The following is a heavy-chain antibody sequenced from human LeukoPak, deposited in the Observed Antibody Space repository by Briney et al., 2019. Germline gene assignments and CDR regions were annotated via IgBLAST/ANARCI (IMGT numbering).Heavy chain of an antibody. Sequence: GGSLRLSCAASGFTFEDYAMHWVRQAPGKGLEWVSLISWDGDSTYYADSVKGRFTISRDNSKNSLYVPMNSLRTEDTALYFCAKGAGLVVPAAVKDNLDTAMEPLDYWGQGTLVTVSS. J-gene: IGHJ4*02. CDR2: ISWDGDST. D-gene: IGHD2-2*01. V-gene: IGHV3-43D*03. CDR1: GFTFEDYA. CDR3: AKGAGLVVPAAVKDNLDTAMEPLDY.